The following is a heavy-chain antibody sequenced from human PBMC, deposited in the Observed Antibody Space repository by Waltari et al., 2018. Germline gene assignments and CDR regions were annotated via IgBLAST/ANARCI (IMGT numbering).Heavy chain of an antibody. D-gene: IGHD3-22*01. CDR3: ARDDHYYDSSGYFNWFDP. J-gene: IGHJ5*02. CDR2: IYHSGST. V-gene: IGHV4-38-2*02. CDR1: GYSISSGYY. Sequence: QVQLQESGPGLVKPSETLSLTCAVSGYSISSGYYWGWIRQPPGKGLEWIGSIYHSGSTYYNPSLKSRVTISVDTSKNQFSLKLSSVTAADTAGYYCARDDHYYDSSGYFNWFDPWGQGTLVTVSS.